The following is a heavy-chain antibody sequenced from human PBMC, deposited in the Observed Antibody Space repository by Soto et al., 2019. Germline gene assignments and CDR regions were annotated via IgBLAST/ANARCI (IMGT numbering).Heavy chain of an antibody. V-gene: IGHV3-23*01. D-gene: IGHD1-1*01. J-gene: IGHJ4*02. Sequence: GGSLILSWAASGFTFSSYAMSWVRQAPGKGLEWVSGISGSGGSTYYADSVKGRFTISRDNSKNTLYLQMNTLRAEDTAVYYCANVQLERRYSDYWGQGTLVTVSS. CDR3: ANVQLERRYSDY. CDR1: GFTFSSYA. CDR2: ISGSGGST.